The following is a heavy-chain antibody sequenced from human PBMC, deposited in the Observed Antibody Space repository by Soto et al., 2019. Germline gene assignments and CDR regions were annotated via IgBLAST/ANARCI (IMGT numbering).Heavy chain of an antibody. CDR1: GGTFSSYA. D-gene: IGHD6-19*01. Sequence: GASVKVCCKASGGTFSSYAISWVRQAPGQGLEWMGGIIPIFGTANYAQKFQGRVTITADESTSTAYMELSSLRSEDTAVYYCARQAGTAYYYGMDVWGQGTTVTVSS. V-gene: IGHV1-69*13. CDR2: IIPIFGTA. J-gene: IGHJ6*02. CDR3: ARQAGTAYYYGMDV.